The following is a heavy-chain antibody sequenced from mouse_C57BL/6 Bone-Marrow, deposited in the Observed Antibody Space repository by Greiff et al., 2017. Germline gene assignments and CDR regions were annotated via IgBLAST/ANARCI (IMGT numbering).Heavy chain of an antibody. J-gene: IGHJ4*01. CDR3: ARRWLFYAMDY. Sequence: VQLKQSGAELVKPGASVKLSCTASGFNIKDYYMHWVKQRTEQGLEWIGRIDPEDGETKYAPNFQGKATITADTSSNTAYLQLSSLSSEDTAVYYCARRWLFYAMDYWGQGTSVTVSS. D-gene: IGHD2-3*01. V-gene: IGHV14-2*01. CDR1: GFNIKDYY. CDR2: IDPEDGET.